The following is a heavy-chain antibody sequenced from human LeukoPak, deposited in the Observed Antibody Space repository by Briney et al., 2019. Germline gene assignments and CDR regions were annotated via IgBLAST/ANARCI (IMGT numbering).Heavy chain of an antibody. CDR1: GFTLSSHG. Sequence: GGSLSLSCAASGFTLSSHGMHWVRQAPGKGLEWVAFSSHDGTNRFYADSMQGRFTISRDNSKNTLFLQMSSLEPEDTAVYYCAKGATVTGYYLDLWGQGTLVIISS. V-gene: IGHV3-30*18. D-gene: IGHD4-17*01. CDR2: SSHDGTNR. J-gene: IGHJ5*02. CDR3: AKGATVTGYYLDL.